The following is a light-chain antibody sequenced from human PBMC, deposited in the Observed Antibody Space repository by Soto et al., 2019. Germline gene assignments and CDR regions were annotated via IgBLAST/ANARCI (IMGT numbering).Light chain of an antibody. CDR3: AAWDDNLNGVV. V-gene: IGLV1-44*01. CDR1: SSNIGSNS. CDR2: GNT. J-gene: IGLJ3*02. Sequence: QSVLTQPPSASGTRGQRVTISCSGSSSNIGSNSVNWYQKFPATAPKLLIYGNTQRPSGVPDRFSGSKSGTSASLAISGLHSEDEADYYCAAWDDNLNGVVFGGGTKLTVL.